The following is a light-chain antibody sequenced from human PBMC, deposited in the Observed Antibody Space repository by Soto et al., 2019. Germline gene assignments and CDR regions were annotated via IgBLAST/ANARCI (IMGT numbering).Light chain of an antibody. CDR1: QFISNY. V-gene: IGKV1-39*01. CDR2: AAS. J-gene: IGKJ5*01. Sequence: DVQMTQSPSSLSASVGDSVTITCRASQFISNYLNWYQQKPGKAPNVLIYAASTLQSGVSSRFSGSGSGTAFTLTLSSLQPDDSAIYFCQQSYYTPPLSFGQGTRLEI. CDR3: QQSYYTPPLS.